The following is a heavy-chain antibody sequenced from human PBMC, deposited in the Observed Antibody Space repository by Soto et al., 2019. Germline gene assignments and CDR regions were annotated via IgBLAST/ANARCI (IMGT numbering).Heavy chain of an antibody. CDR3: AKDHHSFYDTSRYDSYFDY. Sequence: NPSETLSLTCTVSGGSVNTAPYYLSWIRQPPGKGLEWIGYIYYSGSTNYNPSLKSRVSISLDTSKNQFSLNLSSVTAADTAVYFCAKDHHSFYDTSRYDSYFDYWGQGTLVTVSS. V-gene: IGHV4-61*01. D-gene: IGHD3-22*01. CDR1: GGSVNTAPYY. CDR2: IYYSGST. J-gene: IGHJ4*02.